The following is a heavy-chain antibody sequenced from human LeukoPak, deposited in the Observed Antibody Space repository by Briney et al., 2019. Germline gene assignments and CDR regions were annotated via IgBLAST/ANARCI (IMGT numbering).Heavy chain of an antibody. CDR3: AKDLYGNRGGYFDY. J-gene: IGHJ4*02. Sequence: GGSLRLSCAASGFTFDDYAMHWVRQAPGKGLEWVSGISWNSGSIGYADSVKGRFTISRDNPKNTLFLQMNSLRAEDTAVYYCAKDLYGNRGGYFDYWGQGTLVTVSS. CDR2: ISWNSGSI. D-gene: IGHD4-11*01. CDR1: GFTFDDYA. V-gene: IGHV3-9*01.